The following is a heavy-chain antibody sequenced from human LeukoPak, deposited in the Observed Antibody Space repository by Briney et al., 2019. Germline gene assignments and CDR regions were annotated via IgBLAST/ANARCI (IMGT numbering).Heavy chain of an antibody. V-gene: IGHV1-18*04. CDR1: GYTFTGYY. Sequence: AASVKVSCKASGYTFTGYYMHWVRQAPGQGLEWMGWISAYNGNTNYAQKLQGRVTMTTDTSTSTAYMELRSLRSDDTAVYYCAREGIAVANWFDPWGQGTLVTVSS. J-gene: IGHJ5*02. CDR3: AREGIAVANWFDP. D-gene: IGHD6-19*01. CDR2: ISAYNGNT.